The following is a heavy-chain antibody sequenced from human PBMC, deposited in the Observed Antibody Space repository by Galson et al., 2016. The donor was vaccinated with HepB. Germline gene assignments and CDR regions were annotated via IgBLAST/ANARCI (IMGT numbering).Heavy chain of an antibody. V-gene: IGHV1-69*13. Sequence: SVKVSCKASGGTYTYYAISWVRQAPGQGLEWLGGIIPFFGITNHTQKFQGRVTFTADESTSTVYMELSSLRSEDTAVYYCAHRGGYEFWRTWDDYHHYGMDVWGQGTTVTVSS. CDR1: GGTYTYYA. CDR3: AHRGGYEFWRTWDDYHHYGMDV. J-gene: IGHJ6*02. CDR2: IIPFFGIT. D-gene: IGHD3/OR15-3a*01.